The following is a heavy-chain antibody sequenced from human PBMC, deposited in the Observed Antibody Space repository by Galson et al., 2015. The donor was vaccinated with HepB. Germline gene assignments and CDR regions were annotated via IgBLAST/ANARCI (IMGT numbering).Heavy chain of an antibody. V-gene: IGHV3-23*01. CDR2: ISGNGGGT. D-gene: IGHD3-16*01. CDR3: AKGGHDYGDY. J-gene: IGHJ4*02. CDR1: GFTFSSYW. Sequence: SLRLSCAASGFTFSSYWMSWVRQAPGKGLEWVSSISGNGGGTYYADSVKGRFTISRDNSKNTLYLQMNSLRAEDTAVYYCAKGGHDYGDYWGQGTLVTVSS.